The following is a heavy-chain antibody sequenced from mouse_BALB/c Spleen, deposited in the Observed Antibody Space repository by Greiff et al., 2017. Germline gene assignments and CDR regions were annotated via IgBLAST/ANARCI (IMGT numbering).Heavy chain of an antibody. J-gene: IGHJ2*01. D-gene: IGHD1-1*01. CDR1: GFSITSDYA. Sequence: VQLQQSGPGLVKPSQSLSLTCTVTGFSITSDYAWNWLRQFPGNKLGWRGYISYSGSTSYNPSLKSRISITRDTSKNQFFLQLNTMTTEDTATYYCARRYYDSRYDFDYWGQGTTLTVSS. V-gene: IGHV3-2*02. CDR2: ISYSGST. CDR3: ARRYYDSRYDFDY.